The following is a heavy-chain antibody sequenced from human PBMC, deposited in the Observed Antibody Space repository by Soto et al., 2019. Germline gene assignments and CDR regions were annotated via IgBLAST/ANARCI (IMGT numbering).Heavy chain of an antibody. CDR2: ISGSGGST. V-gene: IGHV3-23*01. J-gene: IGHJ6*03. Sequence: GGSLRLSCAASGFTFSSYAMSWVRQAQGKRLEWVSAISGSGGSTYYADSVKGRFTISRDNSKNTLYLQMNSLRAEDTAVYYCAKDLVDIVLMVYAEVPMEVWGKGTTVTVSS. CDR1: GFTFSSYA. CDR3: AKDLVDIVLMVYAEVPMEV. D-gene: IGHD2-8*01.